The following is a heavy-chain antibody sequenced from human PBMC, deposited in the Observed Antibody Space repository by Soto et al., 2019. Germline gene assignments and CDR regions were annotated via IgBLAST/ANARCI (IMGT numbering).Heavy chain of an antibody. CDR2: ISAYNGNT. CDR1: GYTFTSYC. J-gene: IGHJ4*02. D-gene: IGHD6-13*01. Sequence: ASVKVSCKASGYTFTSYCISWVLQAPGQGLEWMGWISAYNGNTNYAQKLQGRVTMTTDTSTSTAYMELRSLRSDDTAVYYCARDYVLAAAGTPDYWGQGTLVTVSS. V-gene: IGHV1-18*04. CDR3: ARDYVLAAAGTPDY.